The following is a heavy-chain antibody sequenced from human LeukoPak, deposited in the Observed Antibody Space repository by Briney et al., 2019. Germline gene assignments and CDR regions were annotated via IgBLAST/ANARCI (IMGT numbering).Heavy chain of an antibody. CDR3: ARDDGEFWSGYNKYWYFDL. V-gene: IGHV4-4*07. D-gene: IGHD3-3*01. CDR1: GGSISSYY. J-gene: IGHJ2*01. CDR2: IYTSGST. Sequence: PSETLSLTCTVSGGSISSYYWSWIRQPAGKGLERIGRIYTSGSTNYNPSLKSRVTMSVDTSKNQFSLKLSSVTAADTAVYYCARDDGEFWSGYNKYWYFDLWGRGTLVTVSS.